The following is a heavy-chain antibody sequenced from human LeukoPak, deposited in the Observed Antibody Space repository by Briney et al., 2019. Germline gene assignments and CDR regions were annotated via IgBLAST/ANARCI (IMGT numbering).Heavy chain of an antibody. J-gene: IGHJ4*02. CDR1: GFTFSSYE. Sequence: GGSLRLSCEASGFTFSSYEMNWVRQAPGKGLEWVSHIDSRGSSIYYADSVKGRFTISRDDARSSLYLQMNSLRADDTAIYYRARRGGSYNPLDSWGQGTLVTVSS. CDR2: IDSRGSSI. V-gene: IGHV3-48*03. D-gene: IGHD3-22*01. CDR3: ARRGGSYNPLDS.